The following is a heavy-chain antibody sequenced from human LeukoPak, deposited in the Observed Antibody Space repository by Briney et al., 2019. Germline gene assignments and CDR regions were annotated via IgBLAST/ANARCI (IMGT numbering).Heavy chain of an antibody. Sequence: SETLSLTCTVSGGSISSSSYYWGWIRQPPGKGLEWIGSIYYSGSTYYNPSLKSRVTISVDTSKNQFSLKLSSVTAADTAVYYCASTMYYYDSSGYEFNDAFDIWGQGTMVTVSS. CDR2: IYYSGST. CDR1: GGSISSSSYY. D-gene: IGHD3-22*01. J-gene: IGHJ3*02. V-gene: IGHV4-39*01. CDR3: ASTMYYYDSSGYEFNDAFDI.